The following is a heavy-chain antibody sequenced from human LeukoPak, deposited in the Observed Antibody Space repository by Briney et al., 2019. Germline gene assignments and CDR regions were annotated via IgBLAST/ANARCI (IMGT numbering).Heavy chain of an antibody. J-gene: IGHJ3*02. CDR2: ILPGDSDS. Sequence: GESLQISCKGSGYSFTSYWIGWVGQMPGKGLEWMGFILPGDSDSRYSASFQGQVTISADKSISTAYLQWSSLKASDTAMYYCARLGGTTYRAFDIWGQGTMVTVSS. CDR1: GYSFTSYW. V-gene: IGHV5-51*01. D-gene: IGHD1-14*01. CDR3: ARLGGTTYRAFDI.